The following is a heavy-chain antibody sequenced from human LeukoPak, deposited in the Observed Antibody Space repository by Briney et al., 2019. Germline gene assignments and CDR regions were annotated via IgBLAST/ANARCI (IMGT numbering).Heavy chain of an antibody. D-gene: IGHD1-26*01. CDR2: ISYDGSNK. CDR1: GFTFSSYA. J-gene: IGHJ4*02. CDR3: ARGSSGSYSNFDY. Sequence: GGSLRLSCAASGFTFSSYAMHWVRQAPGKGLEWVAVISYDGSNKYYADSVKGRFTISRDTSKNTLYLQMNSLRAEDTAVYYCARGSSGSYSNFDYWGQGTLVTVSS. V-gene: IGHV3-30-3*01.